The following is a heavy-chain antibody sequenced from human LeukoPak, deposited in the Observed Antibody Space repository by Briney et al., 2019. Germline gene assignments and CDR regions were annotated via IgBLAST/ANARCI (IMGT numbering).Heavy chain of an antibody. CDR1: GFTFSTYA. CDR3: ANDHQFRGVIGYFGY. Sequence: PGGSLRLSCAASGFTFSTYAMSWVRQAPGKGLEWVSGISGGSSHTEDADSVKGRFTISRDNSKNTPYLQMNSLRAEDTAVYYCANDHQFRGVIGYFGYWGQGTLVTVSS. V-gene: IGHV3-23*01. D-gene: IGHD3-10*01. J-gene: IGHJ4*02. CDR2: ISGGSSHT.